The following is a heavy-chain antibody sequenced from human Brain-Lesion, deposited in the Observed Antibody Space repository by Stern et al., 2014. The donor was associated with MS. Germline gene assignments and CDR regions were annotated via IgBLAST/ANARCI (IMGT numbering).Heavy chain of an antibody. D-gene: IGHD1-26*01. J-gene: IGHJ4*02. Sequence: QVQLQESGPGLVKPSETLSLPCTVSGGSISSSTYYWAWIRQPPGQGLEGLGNIYSSGFTSYNPSLKSRVTISVDISKNQFSLKLSSGTAADTAIYYCAKHDSVPRPSQLYSARDRGPGYFDYWGQGTLVTVSS. CDR1: GGSISSSTYY. V-gene: IGHV4-39*01. CDR2: IYSSGFT. CDR3: AKHDSVPRPSQLYSARDRGPGYFDY.